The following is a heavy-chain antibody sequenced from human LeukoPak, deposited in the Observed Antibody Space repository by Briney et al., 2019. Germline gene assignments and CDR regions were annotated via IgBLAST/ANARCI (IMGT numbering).Heavy chain of an antibody. CDR3: AKGVEDSGIYYYYYMDV. J-gene: IGHJ6*03. CDR2: VSGSGVST. Sequence: PGGSLRLSCAASGFTFSSYTFSTYAMSWVRQAPEKGLEWVSAVSGSGVSTYYADSVKGRFTISRDNSKNTLYLQMNGLRAEDTAVYYCAKGVEDSGIYYYYYMDVWGKGTTVTVSS. CDR1: GFTFSSYTFSTYA. D-gene: IGHD2-15*01. V-gene: IGHV3-23*01.